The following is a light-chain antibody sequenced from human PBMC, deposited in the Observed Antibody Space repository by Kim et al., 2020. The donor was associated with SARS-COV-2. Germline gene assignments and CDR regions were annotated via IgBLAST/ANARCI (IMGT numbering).Light chain of an antibody. J-gene: IGLJ3*02. CDR2: SNN. V-gene: IGLV1-44*01. CDR3: AAWDDSLNGQV. CDR1: SSNIGSNT. Sequence: QSVLTQPLSASGTPGQRVTISCSGSSSNIGSNTVNWYQQLPGTAPKLLIYSNNQRPSGVPDRFSGSKSGTSASLAISGLQSEDEADYYCAAWDDSLNGQVFGGGTQLTVL.